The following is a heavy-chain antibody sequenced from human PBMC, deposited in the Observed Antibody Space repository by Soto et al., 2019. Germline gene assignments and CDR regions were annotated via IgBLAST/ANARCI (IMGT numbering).Heavy chain of an antibody. CDR2: ISYDGNVK. V-gene: IGHV3-30-3*01. J-gene: IGHJ6*02. Sequence: SGGSLRLSXEVAGLTFHTYTMDWVRRSPGKGLEWVAVISYDGNVKYYADSVKGRFTISRDNSKKTLYLEMNRLRADDSAVYYCAGSKGFYYALDVWGQGTAVTVSS. CDR3: AGSKGFYYALDV. CDR1: GLTFHTYT.